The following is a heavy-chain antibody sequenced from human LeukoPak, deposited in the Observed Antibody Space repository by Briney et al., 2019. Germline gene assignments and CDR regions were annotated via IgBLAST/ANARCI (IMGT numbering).Heavy chain of an antibody. Sequence: GGSLRLSCAASGFTLSTYAMSWVRQTPGKGLEWVAATSSSDAGTYHADSVRGRFTISRDNSKNSLYLQMNNLRAEDTAVYYCARDLCSSGWYYFPVYYYYMDVWGKGTTVTISS. D-gene: IGHD6-19*01. CDR3: ARDLCSSGWYYFPVYYYYMDV. CDR2: TSSSDAGT. V-gene: IGHV3-23*01. CDR1: GFTLSTYA. J-gene: IGHJ6*03.